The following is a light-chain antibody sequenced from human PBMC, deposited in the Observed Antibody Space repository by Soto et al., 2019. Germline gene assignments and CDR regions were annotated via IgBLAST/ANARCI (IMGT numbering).Light chain of an antibody. CDR2: RAS. J-gene: IGKJ2*01. CDR1: QTISSW. CDR3: QQYNTYPYT. V-gene: IGKV1-5*03. Sequence: DIQMTQSPSTLSASVGDRVTITCRASQTISSWLAWYQQKPGKAPKLLIYRASSLESGVPSRFSGSGSGTEFTLTITSLQPDDFATYYCQQYNTYPYTFGQGTKLEIK.